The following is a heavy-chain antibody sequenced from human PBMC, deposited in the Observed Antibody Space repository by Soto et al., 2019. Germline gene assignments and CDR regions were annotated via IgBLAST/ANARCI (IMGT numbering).Heavy chain of an antibody. CDR3: AKGRTLVVVTTSLDS. Sequence: PVGSLRLSCAASGFTFSNYAMNWVRQAPGKGLEWVSTISGRGGSTYYADSVKGRFTISRDNSKNTLYLQMNSLRDDDAAMYYCAKGRTLVVVTTSLDSWGQGTLVTVSS. CDR1: GFTFSNYA. D-gene: IGHD2-21*02. J-gene: IGHJ4*02. V-gene: IGHV3-23*01. CDR2: ISGRGGST.